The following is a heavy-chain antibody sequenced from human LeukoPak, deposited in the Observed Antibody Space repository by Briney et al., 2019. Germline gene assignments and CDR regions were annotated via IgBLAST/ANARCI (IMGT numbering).Heavy chain of an antibody. CDR2: IYYSGST. CDR3: AREIMGICGGDCYTSWFDP. V-gene: IGHV4-59*01. J-gene: IGHJ5*02. CDR1: GGSISSYY. D-gene: IGHD2-21*02. Sequence: SETLSLTCTVSGGSISSYYWSWIRQPPGKGLEWIGYIYYSGSTNYNPSLKSRVTISVDTSKNQFSLKLSSVTAADTAVYYCAREIMGICGGDCYTSWFDPWGQGTLVTVSS.